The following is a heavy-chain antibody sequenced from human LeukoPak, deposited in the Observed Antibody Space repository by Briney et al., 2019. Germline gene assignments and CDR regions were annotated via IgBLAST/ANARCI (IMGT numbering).Heavy chain of an antibody. CDR2: IYYSGST. CDR1: GGCISSYY. V-gene: IGHV4-59*01. D-gene: IGHD3-10*01. Sequence: PSETLSLTCTVSGGCISSYYWSWIRQPPGKGLEWIGYIYYSGSTNYNPSLKSRVTISVDTSKNQFSLKLSSVTAADTAVYYCARLRGSGITRNWFDPWGQGTLVTVSS. CDR3: ARLRGSGITRNWFDP. J-gene: IGHJ5*02.